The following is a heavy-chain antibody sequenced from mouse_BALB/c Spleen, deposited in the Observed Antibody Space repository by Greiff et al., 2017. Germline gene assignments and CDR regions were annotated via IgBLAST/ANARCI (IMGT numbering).Heavy chain of an antibody. CDR2: IDPANGNT. CDR3: ARVYYGSFFDY. J-gene: IGHJ2*01. Sequence: VQLQQSGAELVKPGASVKLSCTASGFNIKDTYMHWVKQRPEQGLEWIGRIDPANGNTKYDPKFQGKATITADTSSNTAYLQLSSLTSEDTAVYYCARVYYGSFFDYWGQGTTLTVSS. D-gene: IGHD2-1*01. CDR1: GFNIKDTY. V-gene: IGHV14-3*02.